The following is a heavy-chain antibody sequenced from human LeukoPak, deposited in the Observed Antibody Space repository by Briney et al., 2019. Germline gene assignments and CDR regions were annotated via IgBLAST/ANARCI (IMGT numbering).Heavy chain of an antibody. CDR3: AKARVPTGNGYYSD. Sequence: GGSLRLSCAASGFTFNNYAMGWVRQAPGEGLEWVSDISDSGGSTYNADPVRGRFTISRDNSKNTLYLQMNSLRAEDTAIYYCAKARVPTGNGYYSDWGQGTLVTVSS. J-gene: IGHJ4*02. V-gene: IGHV3-23*01. D-gene: IGHD3-22*01. CDR2: ISDSGGST. CDR1: GFTFNNYA.